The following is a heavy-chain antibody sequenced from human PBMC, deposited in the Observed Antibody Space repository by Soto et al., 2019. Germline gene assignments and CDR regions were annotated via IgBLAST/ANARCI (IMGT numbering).Heavy chain of an antibody. Sequence: SVKVSCKSSGGTFSSYSISWVRQAPGQGLEWMGGIIPIFGTANYAQKFQGRVTITADESTSTAYMELSSLRSEDTAVYYCGRLGYCSSTSCYLLLLYGMDVWGQGTTVTVSS. CDR3: GRLGYCSSTSCYLLLLYGMDV. D-gene: IGHD2-2*01. J-gene: IGHJ6*02. V-gene: IGHV1-69*13. CDR2: IIPIFGTA. CDR1: GGTFSSYS.